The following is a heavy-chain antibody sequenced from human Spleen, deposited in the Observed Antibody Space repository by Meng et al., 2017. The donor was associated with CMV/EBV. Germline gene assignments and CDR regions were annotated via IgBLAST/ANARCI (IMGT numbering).Heavy chain of an antibody. CDR1: GFTFSSYG. CDR3: AKDVIAARFSHGMDV. D-gene: IGHD6-6*01. V-gene: IGHV3-33*06. Sequence: GGSLRLSCAASGFTFSSYGMHWVRQAPGKGLEWVAVIWYDGSNKYYADSVKGRFTISRDNSKNTLYLQMNSLRAEDTAVYYCAKDVIAARFSHGMDVWGQGTTVTVSS. J-gene: IGHJ6*02. CDR2: IWYDGSNK.